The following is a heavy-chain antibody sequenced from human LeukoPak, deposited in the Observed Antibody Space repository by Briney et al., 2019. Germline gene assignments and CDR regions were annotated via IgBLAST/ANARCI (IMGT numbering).Heavy chain of an antibody. J-gene: IGHJ4*02. D-gene: IGHD3-9*01. CDR2: ISSSGSTI. Sequence: GESLRLSCAASGFTFSDYYMSWIRQAPGKGLEWVSYISSSGSTIYYADSVKGRFTISRDNAKNSLYLQMNSLRAEDTAVYYCARDLRRDFDWLLSPPGYWGQGTLVTVSS. CDR3: ARDLRRDFDWLLSPPGY. V-gene: IGHV3-11*01. CDR1: GFTFSDYY.